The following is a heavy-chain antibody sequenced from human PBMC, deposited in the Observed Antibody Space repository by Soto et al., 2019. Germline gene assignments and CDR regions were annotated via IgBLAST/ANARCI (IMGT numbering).Heavy chain of an antibody. CDR3: VKDPYYYDSSGYYIFDY. CDR2: ISYDGSNK. J-gene: IGHJ4*02. Sequence: QEQLVESGGGVVQPGRSLRLSCAASGLTFSRYGMHWVRQAPGKGLEWAAHISYDGSNKHYAESVKGRFTISRDSSKNTLYLQMNSQRAEDTAVYYCVKDPYYYDSSGYYIFDYWGQGTLVAVSS. D-gene: IGHD3-22*01. V-gene: IGHV3-30*18. CDR1: GLTFSRYG.